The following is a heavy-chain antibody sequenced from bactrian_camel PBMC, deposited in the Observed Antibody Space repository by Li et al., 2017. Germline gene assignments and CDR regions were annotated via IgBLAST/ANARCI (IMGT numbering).Heavy chain of an antibody. D-gene: IGHD2*01. J-gene: IGHJ4*01. Sequence: VQLVESGGGSVQAGGSLRLSCVASGSYPMSACMSWFRRLPGRKREGVGAIYRGDGWLPEYADSVKGRFAISRDNAKNTLYLQMDSLKPEDTATYYYAAADHVSGDTWNRPSTYGYWGQGTQVTVS. CDR3: AAADHVSGDTWNRPSTYGY. CDR1: GSYPMSAC. CDR2: IYRGDGWLP. V-gene: IGHV3S6*01.